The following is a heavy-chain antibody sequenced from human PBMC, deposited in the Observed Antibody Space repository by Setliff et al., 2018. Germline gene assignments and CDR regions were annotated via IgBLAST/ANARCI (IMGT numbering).Heavy chain of an antibody. V-gene: IGHV3-74*03. CDR1: GFTFNSHW. Sequence: PGGSLRLSCAASGFTFNSHWMHWVRQVPGKGLVWVSRINSDGSIITYADSVKGRFTISRDNSKNTVYLEMNSLRAEDAAVYYCAKRGPYCSGGTCHYYFDYWGQGTLVTVSS. CDR2: INSDGSII. J-gene: IGHJ4*02. D-gene: IGHD2-15*01. CDR3: AKRGPYCSGGTCHYYFDY.